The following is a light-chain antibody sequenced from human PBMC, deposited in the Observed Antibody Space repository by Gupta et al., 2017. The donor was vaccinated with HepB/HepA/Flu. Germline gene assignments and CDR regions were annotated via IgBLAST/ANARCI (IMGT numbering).Light chain of an antibody. Sequence: SSELTQDSAVSVALGQTGRITCQGNSLRSYYPSRYQQKPGQAPVLVIYGKNNRHSGIPDRFSGSSSGNTASLTITGAQAQEEAAYYCNSRDSSGNHVVFGGGTKLTVL. CDR2: GKN. J-gene: IGLJ2*01. CDR3: NSRDSSGNHVV. CDR1: SLRSYY. V-gene: IGLV3-19*01.